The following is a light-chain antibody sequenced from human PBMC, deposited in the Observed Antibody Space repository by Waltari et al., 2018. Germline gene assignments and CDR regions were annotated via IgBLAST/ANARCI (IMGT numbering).Light chain of an antibody. J-gene: IGLJ2*01. CDR3: CSYAGSYTLV. CDR2: DVS. V-gene: IGLV2-11*01. Sequence: QSALTQPHSVSGSPGQSVTISCTGTSSDVGGYTHVSWYQQHPGKAPKLMIYDVSKRPSGVPDRFSGSKSGNTASLTISGLQAEDEADYYCCSYAGSYTLVFGGGTKLTVL. CDR1: SSDVGGYTH.